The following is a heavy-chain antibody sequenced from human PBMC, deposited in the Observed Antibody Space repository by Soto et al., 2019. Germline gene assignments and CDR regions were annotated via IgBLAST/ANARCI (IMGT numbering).Heavy chain of an antibody. CDR2: ISYDGSNK. CDR1: GFTFSSYG. Sequence: SLRLSCAASGFTFSSYGMQWVRQAPGKGLEWVAVISYDGSNKYYADSVKGRFTISRDNSKNTLYLQMNSLRAEDTAVYYCAKDVEALARVGGMDVWGQGTTVTVSS. D-gene: IGHD6-6*01. J-gene: IGHJ6*02. CDR3: AKDVEALARVGGMDV. V-gene: IGHV3-30*18.